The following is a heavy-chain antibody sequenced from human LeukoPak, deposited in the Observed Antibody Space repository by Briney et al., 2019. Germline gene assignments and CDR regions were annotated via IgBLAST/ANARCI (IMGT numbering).Heavy chain of an antibody. V-gene: IGHV3-23*01. Sequence: PGGSLRLSCAASGFTFSSYAMSWVRQAPGKGLEWVSAISGSGGSTYYADSVKGRFTISRDNAKNSLYLQMSSLRAEDTAVYYCARDPRGYSSSWYYDDYWGQGTLVTVSS. CDR2: ISGSGGST. CDR1: GFTFSSYA. CDR3: ARDPRGYSSSWYYDDY. J-gene: IGHJ4*02. D-gene: IGHD6-13*01.